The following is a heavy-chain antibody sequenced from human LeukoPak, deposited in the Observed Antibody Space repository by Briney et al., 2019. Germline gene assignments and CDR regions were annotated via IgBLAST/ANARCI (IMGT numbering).Heavy chain of an antibody. CDR3: ARLGYCSSTSCYIYYYYYMDV. Sequence: ASVKVSCEASGYTFTGYYMHWVRQAPGQGLEWMGWINPNSGGTNYAQKFQGRVTMTTDTSTSTAYMELRSLRSDDTAVYYCARLGYCSSTSCYIYYYYYMDVWGKGTTVTVSS. D-gene: IGHD2-2*02. V-gene: IGHV1-2*02. J-gene: IGHJ6*03. CDR1: GYTFTGYY. CDR2: INPNSGGT.